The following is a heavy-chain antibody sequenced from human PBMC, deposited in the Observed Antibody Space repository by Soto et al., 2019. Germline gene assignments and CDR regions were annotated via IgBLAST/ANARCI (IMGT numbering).Heavy chain of an antibody. V-gene: IGHV4-31*03. J-gene: IGHJ4*02. CDR2: IYYSGST. Sequence: QVQLQESGPGLVKPSQTLSLTCTVSGGSISSGGYYWSWIRQHAGKGLEWIGYIYYSGSTYYNPSLKSRVTISVDTSKNQFSLKLCSVTAADTAVYYCARQSWGGRSAVWFDYWGQGTLVTVSS. CDR3: ARQSWGGRSAVWFDY. CDR1: GGSISSGGYY. D-gene: IGHD3-16*01.